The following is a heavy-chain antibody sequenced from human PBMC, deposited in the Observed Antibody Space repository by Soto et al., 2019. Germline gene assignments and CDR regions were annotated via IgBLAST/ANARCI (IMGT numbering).Heavy chain of an antibody. J-gene: IGHJ6*02. Sequence: GESLKISCKVSGYSFTSYWISWVRQMPGKGLEWMGRIDPSDSYTNYSPSFQGHVTISADKSISTAYLQWSSLKASDTAMYYCARLGIAVEDYYYYGMDVLGQGTTVTV. V-gene: IGHV5-10-1*01. D-gene: IGHD6-19*01. CDR3: ARLGIAVEDYYYYGMDV. CDR1: GYSFTSYW. CDR2: IDPSDSYT.